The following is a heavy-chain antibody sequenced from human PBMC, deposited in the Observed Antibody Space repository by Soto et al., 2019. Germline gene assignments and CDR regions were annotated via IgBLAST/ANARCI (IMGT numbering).Heavy chain of an antibody. V-gene: IGHV3-33*01. Sequence: GGSLRLSCAASGFTFSSYGMHWVRQAPGKGLEWVAVIWYDGSNKYYADSVKGRFTISRDNSKNTLYLQMNSLRAEDTAVYYCARDRRASSSWYDAFDIWGQGTMVTVSS. D-gene: IGHD6-13*01. CDR3: ARDRRASSSWYDAFDI. J-gene: IGHJ3*02. CDR2: IWYDGSNK. CDR1: GFTFSSYG.